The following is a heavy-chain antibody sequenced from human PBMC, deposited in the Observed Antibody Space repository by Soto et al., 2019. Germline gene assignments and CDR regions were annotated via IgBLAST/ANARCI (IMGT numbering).Heavy chain of an antibody. J-gene: IGHJ4*02. CDR3: TREARGYSYGQLGY. CDR2: INPNSGDT. V-gene: IGHV1-2*02. CDR1: GFTFTGYY. D-gene: IGHD5-18*01. Sequence: QGQLVQSGAEVKKPGASVKVSCKTSGFTFTGYYLHWVRQAPGQGLEWMGWINPNSGDTKYAQTFQGRVTLTRDRSITTAYMELSRLRSDDTAMYFCTREARGYSYGQLGYWGQGTLVTVSS.